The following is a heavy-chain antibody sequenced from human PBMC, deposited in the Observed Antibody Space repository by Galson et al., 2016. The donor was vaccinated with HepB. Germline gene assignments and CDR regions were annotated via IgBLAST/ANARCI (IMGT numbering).Heavy chain of an antibody. CDR1: GFTFNDYA. J-gene: IGHJ6*02. Sequence: SLRLSCATSGFTFNDYAMHWVRQPPGKGLEWVSGVTWNSGRTGYADSVRGRFTISRDNVKKSLFLQMDSLTTEDTALYYCAALTYDYIWGRLGTSDHMDVWGQGTTVTVS. CDR2: VTWNSGRT. V-gene: IGHV3-9*01. D-gene: IGHD3-16*01. CDR3: AALTYDYIWGRLGTSDHMDV.